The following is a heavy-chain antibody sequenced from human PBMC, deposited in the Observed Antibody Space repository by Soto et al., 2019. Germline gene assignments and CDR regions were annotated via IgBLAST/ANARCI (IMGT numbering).Heavy chain of an antibody. CDR1: DFSLSTRGVG. J-gene: IGHJ4*02. D-gene: IGHD6-19*01. CDR2: IYWDDDK. V-gene: IGHV2-5*02. Sequence: GATLGKPTQIPTLTLTFYDFSLSTRGVGVGWIRQPPGKALEWLALIYWDDDKRYSPSLKSRLTISKDTSKSQVVLTMTNMDPVDTATYYCARTIVGYSSGWKVIDYWGQGTLVTVS. CDR3: ARTIVGYSSGWKVIDY.